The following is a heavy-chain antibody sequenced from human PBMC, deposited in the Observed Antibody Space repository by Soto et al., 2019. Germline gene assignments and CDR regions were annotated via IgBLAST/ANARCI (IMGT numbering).Heavy chain of an antibody. V-gene: IGHV4-61*01. D-gene: IGHD1-26*01. CDR1: GGSVSSGSYY. J-gene: IGHJ5*02. Sequence: SETLSLTCTVSGGSVSSGSYYWSWIRQPPGKGLEWIGYIYYSGSTNYNPSLKSRVTISVDTSKNQFSLKLSSVTAADTAVYYCARTSGSYYDSWLDPWGQGTLVTVSS. CDR3: ARTSGSYYDSWLDP. CDR2: IYYSGST.